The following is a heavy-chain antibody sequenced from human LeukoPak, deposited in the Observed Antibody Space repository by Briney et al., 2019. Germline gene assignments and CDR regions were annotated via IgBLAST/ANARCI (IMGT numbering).Heavy chain of an antibody. Sequence: GGSLGLSCAASGFTFSSYEMNWVRQAPGKGLEWVSYISSSGSTIYYADSVKGRFTISRDNAKNSLYLQMNSLRAEDTAVYYCASLWFGELTLYYGMDVWGKGTTVTVSS. V-gene: IGHV3-48*03. D-gene: IGHD3-10*01. CDR2: ISSSGSTI. J-gene: IGHJ6*04. CDR3: ASLWFGELTLYYGMDV. CDR1: GFTFSSYE.